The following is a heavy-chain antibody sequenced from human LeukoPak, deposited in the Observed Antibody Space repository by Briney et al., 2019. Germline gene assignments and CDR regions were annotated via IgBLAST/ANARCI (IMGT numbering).Heavy chain of an antibody. CDR3: ASRKLGNDY. Sequence: SETLSLTCTVSGGSISSYYWSWIRQSPGKGLEWIGYIYHTGSTSYSPSLKSRVTISADTSQNQFSLKLSLVTAADTAVYYCASRKLGNDYWGQGTLVTVSS. D-gene: IGHD7-27*01. J-gene: IGHJ4*02. V-gene: IGHV4-59*01. CDR1: GGSISSYY. CDR2: IYHTGST.